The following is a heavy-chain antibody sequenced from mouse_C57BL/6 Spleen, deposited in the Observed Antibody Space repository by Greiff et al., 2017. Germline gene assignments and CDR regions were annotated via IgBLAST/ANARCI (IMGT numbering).Heavy chain of an antibody. Sequence: EVKLVESGPGLVKPSQSLSLTCSVTGYSITSGYYWNWIRQFPGNKLEWMCYISYDGSNNYNPSLKNRISITRDTSKNQFFLKLNSVTTEDTATYYCARGGYYAMDYWGQGTSVTVSS. CDR2: ISYDGSN. V-gene: IGHV3-6*01. J-gene: IGHJ4*01. CDR3: ARGGYYAMDY. CDR1: GYSITSGYY.